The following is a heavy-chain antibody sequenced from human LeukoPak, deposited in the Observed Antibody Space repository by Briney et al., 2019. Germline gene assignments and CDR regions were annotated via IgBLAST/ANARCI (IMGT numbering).Heavy chain of an antibody. J-gene: IGHJ6*02. D-gene: IGHD6-6*01. Sequence: ASVKVSCKASGGTFSSYAISWVRQAPGQGLEWMGRIIPILGIANYAQKFQGRVTITADKSTSTAYMELSSLRSEDTAVYYCAKDNIAARPAGYYYGMDVWGQGTTVTVSS. CDR3: AKDNIAARPAGYYYGMDV. V-gene: IGHV1-69*04. CDR2: IIPILGIA. CDR1: GGTFSSYA.